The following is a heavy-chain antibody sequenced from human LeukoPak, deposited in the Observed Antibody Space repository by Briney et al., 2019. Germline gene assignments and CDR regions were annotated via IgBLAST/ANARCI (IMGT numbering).Heavy chain of an antibody. J-gene: IGHJ4*02. Sequence: TSETLSLTCTVSGGSMSPYHWSWIRQPPGKGLEWTGYIYYSGSTNYNPSLKSRVTISVDASKNQFSLKLSSVTAADTAMYYCARAVSGRFDYWGQGTLVTVSS. CDR3: ARAVSGRFDY. D-gene: IGHD6-19*01. CDR1: GGSMSPYH. V-gene: IGHV4-59*08. CDR2: IYYSGST.